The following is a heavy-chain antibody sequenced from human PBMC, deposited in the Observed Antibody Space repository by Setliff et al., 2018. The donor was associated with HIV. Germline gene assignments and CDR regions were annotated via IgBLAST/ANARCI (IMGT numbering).Heavy chain of an antibody. J-gene: IGHJ3*02. Sequence: SETLSLTCAVYGGSFSGYYWSWIRQPPGKGLEWIGEINHSGSTHYNPSLKSRFTISVDTSKNHFSLNLSSVTAADTAVYYCARESMLRGLRHAIDIWGQGTMVTVSS. CDR3: ARESMLRGLRHAIDI. CDR2: INHSGST. V-gene: IGHV4-34*01. D-gene: IGHD3-10*01. CDR1: GGSFSGYY.